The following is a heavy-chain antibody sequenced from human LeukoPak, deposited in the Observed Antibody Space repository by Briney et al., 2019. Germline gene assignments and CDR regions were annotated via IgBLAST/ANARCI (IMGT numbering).Heavy chain of an antibody. V-gene: IGHV3-7*01. J-gene: IGHJ4*02. D-gene: IGHD1-26*01. CDR2: IKQDGGEI. Sequence: PGGSLRLSCAASGFTVSSNYMSWVRQAPGKGLEWVANIKQDGGEIHYVDSVKGRFTISRDNAKNSLSLQMNSLRAEDTAVYYCARDKVVGATHFDYWGQGTLVTVSS. CDR1: GFTVSSNY. CDR3: ARDKVVGATHFDY.